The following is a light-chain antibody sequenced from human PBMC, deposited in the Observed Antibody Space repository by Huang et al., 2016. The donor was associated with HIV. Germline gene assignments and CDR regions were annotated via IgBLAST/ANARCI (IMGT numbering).Light chain of an antibody. CDR3: QQTSSVPLT. J-gene: IGKJ4*01. V-gene: IGKV1-39*01. Sequence: DIQMTQSPSSLSASVGDRISITCRASQTISTFLNWYQQQPGKAPKLLIYAASNLQSGVASRFSGTGSGTHFTLTVTGRQPDDFATYFCQQTSSVPLTFGGGTRVE. CDR1: QTISTF. CDR2: AAS.